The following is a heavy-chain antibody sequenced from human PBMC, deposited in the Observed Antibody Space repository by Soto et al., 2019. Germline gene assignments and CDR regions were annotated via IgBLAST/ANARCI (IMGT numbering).Heavy chain of an antibody. CDR3: ARARVESPMVQEDFFDY. CDR1: GGTFRSEP. J-gene: IGHJ4*02. V-gene: IGHV1-69*01. Sequence: QVHLVQSGAEVKKPGSSVKVSCKASGGTFRSEPISWVRQAPGQGLEWMGGIIPIFAPANYAQRFKGRVTITADESTTTVYMELSSLTSEDTAMYSWARARVESPMVQEDFFDYWGQGTLVSVAS. D-gene: IGHD1-1*01. CDR2: IIPIFAPA.